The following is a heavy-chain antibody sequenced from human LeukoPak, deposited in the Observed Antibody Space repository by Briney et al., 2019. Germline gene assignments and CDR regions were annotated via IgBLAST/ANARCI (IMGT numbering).Heavy chain of an antibody. D-gene: IGHD3-3*01. CDR3: ARVSSTGDYDFWSGPTRPFDY. V-gene: IGHV1-18*01. CDR2: ISAYNGNT. Sequence: GASVKVSCQASGYTFTSYGISWVRQAPGQGLEWMGCISAYNGNTNYAQKLQGRVTITTDTSPSTGYMELRSLRSDDTAVYYCARVSSTGDYDFWSGPTRPFDYWGQGTLVTVSS. CDR1: GYTFTSYG. J-gene: IGHJ4*02.